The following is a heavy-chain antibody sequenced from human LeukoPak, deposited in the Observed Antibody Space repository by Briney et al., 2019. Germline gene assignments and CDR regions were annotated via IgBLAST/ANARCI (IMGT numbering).Heavy chain of an antibody. CDR2: FDPEDRRT. V-gene: IGHV1-24*01. CDR3: ARDYYGSENWFDP. D-gene: IGHD3-10*01. Sequence: ASVKVSCRVFGHTFTELPMHWVRQAPGKGLEWMGGFDPEDRRTVYAQNFLGRVTMTEDSSTDTAYMELSRLRSDDTAVYYCARDYYGSENWFDPWGQGTLVTVSS. J-gene: IGHJ5*02. CDR1: GHTFTELP.